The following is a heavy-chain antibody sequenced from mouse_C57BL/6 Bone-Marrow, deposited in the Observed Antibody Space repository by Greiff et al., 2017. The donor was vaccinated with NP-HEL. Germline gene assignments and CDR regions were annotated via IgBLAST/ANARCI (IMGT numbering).Heavy chain of an antibody. Sequence: QVQLQQPGADLVKPGASVKLSCKASGYTFTSYWMHWVKQRPGRGLEWIGRIDPNSGGTKFNEKFKTKATLTVDKPSSTAYMQLSSLTSENTAVYYCGQYCYGSRSWYFDVWDRGTAVTVSS. CDR1: GYTFTSYW. CDR3: GQYCYGSRSWYFDV. D-gene: IGHD1-1*01. V-gene: IGHV1-72*01. J-gene: IGHJ1*03. CDR2: IDPNSGGT.